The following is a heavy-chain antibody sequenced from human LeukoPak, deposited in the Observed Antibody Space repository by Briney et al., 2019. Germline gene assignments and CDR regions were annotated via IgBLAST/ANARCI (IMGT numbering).Heavy chain of an antibody. CDR1: GYSFTSYW. J-gene: IGHJ4*02. D-gene: IGHD3-22*01. CDR3: ARTGDSSGSLLYYFDY. Sequence: GESLKISCKGSGYSFTSYWIAWVRQLPGKGLEWMGIIYPGDSDTRYSPSFQGQVTISADKSISTAYLQWRRLKASDTAMYYCARTGDSSGSLLYYFDYWGQGTLVTVSS. V-gene: IGHV5-51*01. CDR2: IYPGDSDT.